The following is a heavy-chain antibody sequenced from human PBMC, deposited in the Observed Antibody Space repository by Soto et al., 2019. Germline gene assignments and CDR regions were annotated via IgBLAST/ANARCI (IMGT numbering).Heavy chain of an antibody. V-gene: IGHV3-30*18. CDR1: GFDFRSNG. CDR2: ISHDGSQT. J-gene: IGHJ5*01. Sequence: GGSLRLSCAASGFDFRSNGMHWVRQAPGKGPEWVAMISHDGSQTHYTDSLKGRFTISRDTSMNTLYLQMNSLTTEDTALYYCAKDWGTSGWYNWFDFWGQGTLVTVSS. CDR3: AKDWGTSGWYNWFDF. D-gene: IGHD2-2*01.